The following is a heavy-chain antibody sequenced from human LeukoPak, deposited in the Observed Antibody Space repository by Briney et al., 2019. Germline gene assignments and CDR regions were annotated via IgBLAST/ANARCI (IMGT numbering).Heavy chain of an antibody. CDR1: RFTFSNYA. CDR2: ISYDGGNK. V-gene: IGHV3-30-3*01. D-gene: IGHD4/OR15-4a*01. Sequence: GKSLRLSCAASRFTFSNYAMHWVRQAPGRGPEWVAVISYDGGNKYYADSVKGRFTISRDNSKSTLYLQMNSLRAEDTAVYFCTRGKIATSANNWFDPWGQGTLVTVSS. CDR3: TRGKIATSANNWFDP. J-gene: IGHJ5*02.